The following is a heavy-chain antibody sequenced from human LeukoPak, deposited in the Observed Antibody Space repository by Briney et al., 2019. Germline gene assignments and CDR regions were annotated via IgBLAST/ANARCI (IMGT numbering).Heavy chain of an antibody. CDR3: AKGTYSSSPRDY. J-gene: IGHJ4*02. V-gene: IGHV3-74*01. CDR2: INSDGSIT. Sequence: PGGSLRLSCAASGFTFSSYWMHWVRLAPGKGLVWVSRINSDGSITSYADSVKGRFTISRDNSKNTLFLQMNSLRAEDTAVYYCAKGTYSSSPRDYWGQGTLVTVSS. CDR1: GFTFSSYW. D-gene: IGHD6-6*01.